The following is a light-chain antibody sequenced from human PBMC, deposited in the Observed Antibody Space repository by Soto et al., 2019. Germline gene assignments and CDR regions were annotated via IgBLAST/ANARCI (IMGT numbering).Light chain of an antibody. CDR3: CSFAGSLYV. CDR2: EGN. Sequence: QSVLTQPASVSGSPGQSITISCTGGSRDVGGYDLVSWYQQHPGKVPKLIIYEGNQRPSGVSNRFSGSKSGNTASLTISGLQAGDEADYYCCSFAGSLYVFGTGTKVTVL. J-gene: IGLJ1*01. V-gene: IGLV2-23*01. CDR1: SRDVGGYDL.